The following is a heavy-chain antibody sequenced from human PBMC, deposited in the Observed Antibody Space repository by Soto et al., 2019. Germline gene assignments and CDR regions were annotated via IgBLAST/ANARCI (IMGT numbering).Heavy chain of an antibody. CDR2: IYSSGET. CDR1: SDSISGFY. D-gene: IGHD3-9*01. CDR3: ARASQCKSYFACFAWLDY. J-gene: IGHJ4*02. Sequence: QVQLQESGPGLVRPSETLSLTCTVSSDSISGFYWAWIRQPAGKGLEWIGRIYSSGETNYNPSLTGRVITSFDTSKNQSPLHLTSVTAAATAVYYGARASQCKSYFACFAWLDYWGQGTLVTVSS. V-gene: IGHV4-4*07.